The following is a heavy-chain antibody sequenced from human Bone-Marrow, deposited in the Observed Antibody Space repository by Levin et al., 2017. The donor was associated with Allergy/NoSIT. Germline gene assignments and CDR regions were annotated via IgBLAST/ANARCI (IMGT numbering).Heavy chain of an antibody. CDR1: GGPISSGTYY. D-gene: IGHD6-19*01. CDR3: ARRYNSGRHWHFDL. CDR2: IYDTGTT. Sequence: NSSETLSLICTVSGGPISSGTYYWNWIRQPPGKGLEWIAIIYDTGTTHYNPSLKSRVTISVDTSKNYFSLSLSSVTAADTAIYFCARRYNSGRHWHFDLWGRGTLVTVSS. V-gene: IGHV4-39*02. J-gene: IGHJ2*01.